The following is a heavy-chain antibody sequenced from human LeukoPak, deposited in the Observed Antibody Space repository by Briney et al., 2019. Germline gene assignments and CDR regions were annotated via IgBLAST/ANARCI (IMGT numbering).Heavy chain of an antibody. CDR3: ARRIQGMAPYYFDY. Sequence: GGSLRLSCTASGFTFSSYWMHWVRQAPGKGLVWVSRINSGGGSTSYADSVKGRFTISRDNAKNTLYLQMNSLRAEDTAVYYCARRIQGMAPYYFDYWGQGTLVTVSS. J-gene: IGHJ4*02. CDR1: GFTFSSYW. V-gene: IGHV3-74*01. D-gene: IGHD5-24*01. CDR2: INSGGGST.